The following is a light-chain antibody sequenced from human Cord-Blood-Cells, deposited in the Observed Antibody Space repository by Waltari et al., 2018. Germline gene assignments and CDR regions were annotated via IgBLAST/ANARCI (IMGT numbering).Light chain of an antibody. V-gene: IGKV3-15*01. Sequence: EIVMTQSPATLSVSPGERATISCRASQSVCSNLAWYQQKPGQAPRLLIYGASTRATGIPARFSGSGSGTEFTLTISSLQSEDFAVYYCQQYNNWPPLTFGGGTKVEIK. J-gene: IGKJ4*01. CDR2: GAS. CDR1: QSVCSN. CDR3: QQYNNWPPLT.